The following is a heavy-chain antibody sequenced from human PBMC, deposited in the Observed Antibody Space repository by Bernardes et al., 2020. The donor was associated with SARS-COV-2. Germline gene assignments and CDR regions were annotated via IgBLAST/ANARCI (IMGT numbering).Heavy chain of an antibody. V-gene: IGHV4-39*01. D-gene: IGHD3-10*01. CDR2: IYYRGST. J-gene: IGHJ4*02. CDR3: ARHVDKSILWFGELSRYYFEY. Sequence: SETLSLTCTVSGGSISSSSYYWGWIRQPPGKGLEWIGSIYYRGSTYYNPSLKSRVTISVDTSKNQFSLKLSSVTAADTAVYYCARHVDKSILWFGELSRYYFEYWGQGTLVTFSS. CDR1: GGSISSSSYY.